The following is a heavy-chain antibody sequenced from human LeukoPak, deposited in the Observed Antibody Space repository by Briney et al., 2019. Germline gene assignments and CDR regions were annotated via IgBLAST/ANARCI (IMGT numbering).Heavy chain of an antibody. CDR3: ARLWNTGYIIYFDS. CDR2: INPNSGGT. J-gene: IGHJ4*02. Sequence: ASVKVSCKASGYTSTGYYMHWVRQAPGQGLEWMGWINPNSGGTNFAQKFRGGVTMTRDTSISTAFMELSRLTSDDTAVYYCARLWNTGYIIYFDSWGQGALVTVSS. CDR1: GYTSTGYY. V-gene: IGHV1-2*02. D-gene: IGHD5-12*01.